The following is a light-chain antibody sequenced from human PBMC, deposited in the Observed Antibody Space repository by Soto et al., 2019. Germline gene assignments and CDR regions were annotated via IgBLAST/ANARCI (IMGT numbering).Light chain of an antibody. CDR3: SSYTSSSTYV. Sequence: QSVLTQPASVSGSPGQSITISCTGTGSDVGGYDYVSWYQHHSGKAPKVMIYEVTNRPSGVSNRFSGSKSGNTASLTISGLLAEDEADYYCSSYTSSSTYVFGTGTKVTVL. J-gene: IGLJ1*01. V-gene: IGLV2-14*01. CDR1: GSDVGGYDY. CDR2: EVT.